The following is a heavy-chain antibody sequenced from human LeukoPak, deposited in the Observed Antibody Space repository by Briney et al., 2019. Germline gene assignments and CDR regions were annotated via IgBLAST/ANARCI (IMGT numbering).Heavy chain of an antibody. V-gene: IGHV1-46*01. CDR2: INPSGGST. CDR3: AAKYYYGSGSYPPAFDY. D-gene: IGHD3-10*01. Sequence: ASVKVSCKASGYTFTSYYMHWVRQAPGQGLEWMGIINPSGGSTNYAQKFQGRVTITADKSTSTAYMELSSLRSEDTAVYYCAAKYYYGSGSYPPAFDYWGQGTLVTVSS. J-gene: IGHJ4*02. CDR1: GYTFTSYY.